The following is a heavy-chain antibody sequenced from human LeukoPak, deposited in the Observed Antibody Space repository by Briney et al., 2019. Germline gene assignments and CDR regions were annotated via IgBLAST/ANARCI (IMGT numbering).Heavy chain of an antibody. CDR2: FDPEDGET. CDR3: ATGHYYDSSGYYEDY. J-gene: IGHJ4*02. CDR1: GYTFTSYY. V-gene: IGHV1-24*01. Sequence: ASVKVSCKASGYTFTSYYMHWVRQAPGKGLEWMGGFDPEDGETIYAQKFQGRVTMTEDTSTDTAYMELSSLRSEDTAVYYCATGHYYDSSGYYEDYWGQGTLVTVSS. D-gene: IGHD3-22*01.